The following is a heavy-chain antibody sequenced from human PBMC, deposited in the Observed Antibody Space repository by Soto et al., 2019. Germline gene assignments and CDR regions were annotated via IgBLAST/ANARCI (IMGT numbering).Heavy chain of an antibody. CDR1: GYTFTSYY. V-gene: IGHV1-46*01. Sequence: ASVKVSCEASGYTFTSYYMHCVRQAPGQGLEWMGIINPSGGSTSYAQKFQGRVTMTRDTSTSTVYMELSSLRSEDTAVYYCARDSYYDSSGYFTGMDVWGQGTTVTVSS. D-gene: IGHD3-22*01. CDR3: ARDSYYDSSGYFTGMDV. J-gene: IGHJ6*02. CDR2: INPSGGST.